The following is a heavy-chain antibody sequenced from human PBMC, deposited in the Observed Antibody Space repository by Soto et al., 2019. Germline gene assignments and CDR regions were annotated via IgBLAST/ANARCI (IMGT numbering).Heavy chain of an antibody. V-gene: IGHV4-34*01. J-gene: IGHJ6*02. CDR2: INHSGST. CDR1: GGSFSGYY. D-gene: IGHD3-10*01. Sequence: PSETLSLTCAVYGGSFSGYYWSWIRQPPGKGLEWIGEINHSGSTNYNPSLKSRVTISVDTSKNQFSLKLSSVTAADTAVYYCASLRLTMVRGVIRIYGMDVWGQGTTVT. CDR3: ASLRLTMVRGVIRIYGMDV.